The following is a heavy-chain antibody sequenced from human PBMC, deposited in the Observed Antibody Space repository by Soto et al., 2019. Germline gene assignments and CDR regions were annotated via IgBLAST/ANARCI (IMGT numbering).Heavy chain of an antibody. D-gene: IGHD1-1*01. J-gene: IGHJ4*02. CDR1: GYGFTTYG. CDR2: ISAHNGNT. Sequence: QVHLVQSGAEVKKPGASVKVSCKGSGYGFTTYGITWVRQAPGQGLEWMAGISAHNGNTNYAQKVQGRVTVTRDTSTSPAYMALSTLTYADTAVYSCARGRYGDYWGQGALVTVSS. V-gene: IGHV1-18*01. CDR3: ARGRYGDY.